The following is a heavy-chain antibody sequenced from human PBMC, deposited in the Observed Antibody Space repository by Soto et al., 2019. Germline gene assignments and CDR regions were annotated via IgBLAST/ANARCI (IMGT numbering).Heavy chain of an antibody. J-gene: IGHJ4*02. V-gene: IGHV4-39*01. CDR3: PTQGSY. Sequence: QLQLQESGPGLVKPSETLSLTCNVSGVSIRDTSYYWGWIRQPPGKGLEWLGTIYFNGKTFYNPSLKSRLTKSVHTYNNQISLRMTSVTAADTAVYDCPTQGSYWGQGNLVSVSS. CDR2: IYFNGKT. CDR1: GVSIRDTSYY.